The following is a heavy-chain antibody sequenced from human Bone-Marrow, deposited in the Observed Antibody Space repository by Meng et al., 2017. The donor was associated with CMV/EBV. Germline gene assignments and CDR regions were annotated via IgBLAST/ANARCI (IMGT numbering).Heavy chain of an antibody. V-gene: IGHV1-2*02. CDR1: GYTFTGYY. J-gene: IGHJ6*02. Sequence: ASVKVSCKASGYTFTGYYMHWVRQAPGQGLEWMGWINPNSGGTNYAQKFQGRVTMTRDTSISTAYMELSRLRSDDTAVYYCARDTFDDVVVPAAIARIYYYYGMDVWGQGTTVTVSS. CDR2: INPNSGGT. D-gene: IGHD2-2*01. CDR3: ARDTFDDVVVPAAIARIYYYYGMDV.